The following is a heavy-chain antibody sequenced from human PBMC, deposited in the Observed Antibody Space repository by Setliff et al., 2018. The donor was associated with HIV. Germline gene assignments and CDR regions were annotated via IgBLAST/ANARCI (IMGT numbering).Heavy chain of an antibody. J-gene: IGHJ6*03. CDR3: ARGRLLWSGSYYYYYMDV. CDR2: TKNKDSSYTT. V-gene: IGHV3-72*01. Sequence: PGGSLRLSCAASGFTLSDHFMDWVRQAPGKGLEWVGRTKNKDSSYTTNYAASVTGRFTISRDDSKNSLYLQMNSLKTEDTAVSYCARGRLLWSGSYYYYYMDVWGKGTTVTVSS. D-gene: IGHD3-10*01. CDR1: GFTLSDHF.